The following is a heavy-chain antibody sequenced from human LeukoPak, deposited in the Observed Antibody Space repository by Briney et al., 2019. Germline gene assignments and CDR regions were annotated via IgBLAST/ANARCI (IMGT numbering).Heavy chain of an antibody. D-gene: IGHD3-22*01. V-gene: IGHV3-9*01. CDR3: AKSGGRSGYYYALDD. CDR2: ISWNSDTT. J-gene: IGHJ4*02. CDR1: GFTFDDYA. Sequence: GGSLRLSCAASGFTFDDYAMHWVRQAPGKGLEWVSGISWNSDTTGYADSVKGRFTISRDNAMKSLYLQMNSLRAEDTAFDYCAKSGGRSGYYYALDDWGQGTLVTVSS.